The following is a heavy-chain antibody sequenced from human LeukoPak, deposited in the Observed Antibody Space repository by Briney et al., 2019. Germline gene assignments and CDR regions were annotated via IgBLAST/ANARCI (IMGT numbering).Heavy chain of an antibody. Sequence: SETLSLTCTVSGGSISSYYWSWIRQPAGEGLEWIGRVYSSGTTNYNPSLQSRVTMSVDSSKNQFSLKLNSVTAADTAVYYCARGRYCTTTSCTYWYFDLWGRGTLVTVPS. CDR3: ARGRYCTTTSCTYWYFDL. D-gene: IGHD2-2*01. J-gene: IGHJ2*01. V-gene: IGHV4-4*07. CDR1: GGSISSYY. CDR2: VYSSGTT.